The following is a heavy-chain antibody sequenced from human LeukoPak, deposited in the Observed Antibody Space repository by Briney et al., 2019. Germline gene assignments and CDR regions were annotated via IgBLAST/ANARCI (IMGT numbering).Heavy chain of an antibody. V-gene: IGHV1-2*02. Sequence: ASVKVSCKASGYTFTGYYMNWVRQAPGQGLEWMGWINSDSGFTKYAQKFQGRVTMTRDTSITTVYMDLTRLTSDDTAVYYCARNFDMKGFDHWDQGTLVTVSS. CDR1: GYTFTGYY. CDR3: ARNFDMKGFDH. J-gene: IGHJ5*02. D-gene: IGHD3-9*01. CDR2: INSDSGFT.